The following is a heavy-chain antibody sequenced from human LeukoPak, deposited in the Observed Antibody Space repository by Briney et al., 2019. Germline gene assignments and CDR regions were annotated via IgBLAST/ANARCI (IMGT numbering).Heavy chain of an antibody. J-gene: IGHJ4*02. Sequence: GGSLRLSCAASGFPFSSYRMKWVRQAPGKGLEWVSSISSSSSYIYYADSVKGRFTISRDNAKNSLYLQMNSLRAEDTAVYYCARGPRYCSGGSCYSVYWGQGTLVTVSS. CDR3: ARGPRYCSGGSCYSVY. V-gene: IGHV3-21*01. D-gene: IGHD2-15*01. CDR1: GFPFSSYR. CDR2: ISSSSSYI.